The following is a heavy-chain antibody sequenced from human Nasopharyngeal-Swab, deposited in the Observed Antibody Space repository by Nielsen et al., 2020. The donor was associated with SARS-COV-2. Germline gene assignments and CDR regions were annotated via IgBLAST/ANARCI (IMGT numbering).Heavy chain of an antibody. D-gene: IGHD3-3*01. Sequence: SETLSLTCTVSGGSISSSSYYWGWIRQPPGKGLEWIGSIYYSGSTYYNPSLKSRVTISVDTSKNQFSLKLSSVTAADTAVYYCARILTIFGVVASYYFDYWGQGTLVTVSS. CDR3: ARILTIFGVVASYYFDY. V-gene: IGHV4-39*01. CDR2: IYYSGST. CDR1: GGSISSSSYY. J-gene: IGHJ4*02.